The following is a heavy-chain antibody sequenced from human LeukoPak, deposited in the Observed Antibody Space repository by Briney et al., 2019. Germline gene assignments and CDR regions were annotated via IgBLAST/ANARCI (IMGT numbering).Heavy chain of an antibody. J-gene: IGHJ5*02. CDR3: TTDRLWFGEPMGFDP. CDR1: GFTFSSYA. D-gene: IGHD3-10*01. V-gene: IGHV3-15*01. Sequence: GGSLRLSCAASGFTFSSYAMSWVRQAPGKGLEWVGRIKSKTDGGTTDYAAPVKGRFTISRDDSKNTLYLQMNSLKTEDTAVYYCTTDRLWFGEPMGFDPWGQGTLVTVSS. CDR2: IKSKTDGGTT.